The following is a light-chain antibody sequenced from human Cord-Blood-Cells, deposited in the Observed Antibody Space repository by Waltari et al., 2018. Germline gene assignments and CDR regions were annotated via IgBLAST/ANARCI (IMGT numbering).Light chain of an antibody. CDR2: GAS. V-gene: IGKV3-20*01. J-gene: IGKJ3*01. Sequence: DIVLTQSPGTLSLSPGERATLSCSASQSVRSSYLPWDQQKPGQAPRLLIYGASSRATGIPDRFSGSGSGTDFTLTISRLEPEDFAVYYCQQYGSSPFTFGPGTKVDIK. CDR3: QQYGSSPFT. CDR1: QSVRSSY.